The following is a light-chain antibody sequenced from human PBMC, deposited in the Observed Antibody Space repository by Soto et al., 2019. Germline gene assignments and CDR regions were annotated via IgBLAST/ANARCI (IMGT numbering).Light chain of an antibody. CDR3: QQRSNWPPLT. CDR2: DTS. V-gene: IGKV3-11*01. J-gene: IGKJ4*01. Sequence: VLTQSPATLSLSPGERATLSCRASQSVSSYLAWYQQKPGQAPRLLIYDTSNRATGVPARFSGSGSGTDFTLTISSLEPEDCAIYYCQQRSNWPPLTFGGGTKVEIK. CDR1: QSVSSY.